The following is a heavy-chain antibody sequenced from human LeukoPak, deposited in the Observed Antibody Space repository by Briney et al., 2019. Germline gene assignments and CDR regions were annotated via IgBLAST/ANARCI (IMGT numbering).Heavy chain of an antibody. Sequence: SVKVSCKASGGTFSSYTISWVRQAPGQGLEWMGRIIPILVIANYAQKFQGRVTITADKSTSTAYMEMSSLRSDDTAVYYCARERDPYDFWSGYSYNWFDPWGQGTLVTVSS. CDR3: ARERDPYDFWSGYSYNWFDP. CDR1: GGTFSSYT. CDR2: IIPILVIA. D-gene: IGHD3-3*01. J-gene: IGHJ5*02. V-gene: IGHV1-69*04.